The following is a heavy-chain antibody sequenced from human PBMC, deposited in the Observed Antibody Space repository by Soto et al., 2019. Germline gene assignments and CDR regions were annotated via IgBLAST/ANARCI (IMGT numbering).Heavy chain of an antibody. Sequence: QVQLVQSGAEVKKPGASVKVSCKASGYTFTSYAMHWVRQAPGQRLEWMGWINAGNGNTKYSQTFQGRVTITRGTSASTANMELISLTSEETAVYYCARENWTYDTLRFYYYMDVLGKGTTVTVSS. D-gene: IGHD1-7*01. CDR3: ARENWTYDTLRFYYYMDV. J-gene: IGHJ6*03. CDR1: GYTFTSYA. V-gene: IGHV1-3*01. CDR2: INAGNGNT.